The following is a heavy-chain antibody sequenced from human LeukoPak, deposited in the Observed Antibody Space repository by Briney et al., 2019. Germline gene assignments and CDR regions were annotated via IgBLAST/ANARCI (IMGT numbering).Heavy chain of an antibody. J-gene: IGHJ5*02. D-gene: IGHD2-2*01. Sequence: GGSLRLSCAASRFTFSSYGMHWVRQAPGKGLEWVAFIRYDGSNKYYADSVKGRFTISRDNSKNTLYLQMNSLRAEDTAVYYCAKGGLAGYQLLNNWFDPWGQGTLVTVSS. CDR1: RFTFSSYG. CDR3: AKGGLAGYQLLNNWFDP. CDR2: IRYDGSNK. V-gene: IGHV3-30*02.